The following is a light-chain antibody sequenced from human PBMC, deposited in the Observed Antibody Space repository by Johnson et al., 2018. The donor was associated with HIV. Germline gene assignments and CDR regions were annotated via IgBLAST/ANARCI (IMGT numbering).Light chain of an antibody. CDR3: GTWDNSLSTGGV. J-gene: IGLJ1*01. V-gene: IGLV1-51*01. CDR1: SSNIGNNY. Sequence: QSVLTQSPSVSAAPGQKVTISCSGSSSNIGNNYISWYQQFPGTAPKLLIYDNNKRPSGITDRFSGSKSDTSATLGISGLQNGDEADYYCGTWDNSLSTGGVFGTGTKVTVL. CDR2: DNN.